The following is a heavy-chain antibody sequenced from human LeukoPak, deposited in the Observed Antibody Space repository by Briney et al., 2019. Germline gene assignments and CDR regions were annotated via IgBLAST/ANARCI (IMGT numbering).Heavy chain of an antibody. CDR1: GGTFSSYA. D-gene: IGHD1-26*01. J-gene: IGHJ4*02. Sequence: SVKVSCKASGGTFSSYAISWVRQAPGQGLESMGRIIPILGIANYAQKFQGRVTITADKSTSTAYMELSSLRSEDTAVYYCARDEGSPARFDYWGQGTLVTVSS. CDR2: IIPILGIA. V-gene: IGHV1-69*04. CDR3: ARDEGSPARFDY.